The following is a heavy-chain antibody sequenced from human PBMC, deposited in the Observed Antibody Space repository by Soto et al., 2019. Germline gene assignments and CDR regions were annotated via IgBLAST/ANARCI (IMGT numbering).Heavy chain of an antibody. J-gene: IGHJ4*02. CDR2: MNPNSGNT. Sequence: ASVKVSCKASGYTFTSYDINWVRQATGQGLEWMGWMNPNSGNTGYAQKFQGSVTMTRNTSISTAYMELSSLRSEDTAVYYCARVPYVYCSGGSCYVGCWGQGTLVTVSS. CDR3: ARVPYVYCSGGSCYVGC. V-gene: IGHV1-8*01. CDR1: GYTFTSYD. D-gene: IGHD2-15*01.